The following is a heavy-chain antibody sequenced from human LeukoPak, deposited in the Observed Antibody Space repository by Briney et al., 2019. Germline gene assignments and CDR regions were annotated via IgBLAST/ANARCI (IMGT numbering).Heavy chain of an antibody. Sequence: GGSLRLSCAASGLTVRSNYMSWVRQAPGKGLEWVSLIYPGGSTYYADSVKGRFIISRDNSKNTLNLQMNSLKAEDTAVYYCARVGGSSWFDYWGQGTLVTVSS. D-gene: IGHD6-13*01. J-gene: IGHJ5*01. CDR2: IYPGGST. CDR1: GLTVRSNY. CDR3: ARVGGSSWFDY. V-gene: IGHV3-53*01.